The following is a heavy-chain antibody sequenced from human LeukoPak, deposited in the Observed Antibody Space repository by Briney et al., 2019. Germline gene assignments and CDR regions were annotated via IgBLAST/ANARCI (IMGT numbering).Heavy chain of an antibody. V-gene: IGHV3-23*01. CDR1: GFTFSSYA. Sequence: GGSLRLSCAASGFTFSSYAMSWVRQAPGKGLEWVSGFSGSGGSKYYADSVKGRFTISRDNSKNTLYLQMNSLRAEDTAVYYCAKGTYSSPPPGYFDYWGQGTLVTVSS. CDR3: AKGTYSSPPPGYFDY. CDR2: FSGSGGSK. J-gene: IGHJ4*02. D-gene: IGHD6-13*01.